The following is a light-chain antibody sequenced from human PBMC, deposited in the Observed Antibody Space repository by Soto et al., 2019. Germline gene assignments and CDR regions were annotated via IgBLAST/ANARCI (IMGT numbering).Light chain of an antibody. Sequence: DIQMTQSPSTQSASVGDRVIITCRASQSISNWLAWYQQKPGRAPKLLIYDASSLESGVPSRFSGSGSGTEFTLTISSLQPDDFATYYCQQYNSYRTFGQGTKVDTK. CDR2: DAS. V-gene: IGKV1-5*01. J-gene: IGKJ1*01. CDR1: QSISNW. CDR3: QQYNSYRT.